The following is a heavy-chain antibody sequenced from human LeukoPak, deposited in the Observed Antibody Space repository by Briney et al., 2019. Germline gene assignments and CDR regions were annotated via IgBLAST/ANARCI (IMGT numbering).Heavy chain of an antibody. CDR2: IYPGDSDT. J-gene: IGHJ4*02. CDR1: GYSFTSYW. CDR3: ARRQFQSFLLAYDILTTEDYFDY. V-gene: IGHV5-51*01. Sequence: GESLKISCKGSGYSFTSYWIGWVRQMPGKGLEWMGSIYPGDSDTRYSPSFQGQVTISADKSISTAYLQWSSLKASDTAMYYCARRQFQSFLLAYDILTTEDYFDYWGQGTLVTVSS. D-gene: IGHD3-9*01.